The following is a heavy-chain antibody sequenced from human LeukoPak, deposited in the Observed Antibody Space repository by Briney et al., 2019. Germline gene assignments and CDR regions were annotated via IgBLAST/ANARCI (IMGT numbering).Heavy chain of an antibody. CDR2: ISYDGSNK. D-gene: IGHD6-19*01. V-gene: IGHV3-30*03. J-gene: IGHJ6*02. Sequence: PGGSLRLSCAASGFTFSSYGMHWVRQAPGKGLEWVAVISYDGSNKYYADSVKGRFTISRDNSKNTLYLQMNSLRAEDTAVYYCTRHEPMGGWYAYGMDVWGQGTTVTVSS. CDR3: TRHEPMGGWYAYGMDV. CDR1: GFTFSSYG.